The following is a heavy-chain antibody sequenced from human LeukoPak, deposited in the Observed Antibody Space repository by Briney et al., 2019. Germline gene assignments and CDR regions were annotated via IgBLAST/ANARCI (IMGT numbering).Heavy chain of an antibody. J-gene: IGHJ4*02. D-gene: IGHD5-24*01. CDR1: GGTFSSYA. V-gene: IGHV1-69*06. CDR2: IIPIFGTA. Sequence: SAKVSCKASGGTFSSYAISWVRQAPGQGLEWMGGIIPIFGTANYAQKFQGRVTITADKSTSTAYMELSSLRVDDTAVYYCARHDGWQQFAFFDYWGQGSLVTVSS. CDR3: ARHDGWQQFAFFDY.